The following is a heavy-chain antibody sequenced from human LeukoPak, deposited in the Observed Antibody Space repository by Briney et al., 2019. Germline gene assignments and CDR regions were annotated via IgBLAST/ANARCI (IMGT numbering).Heavy chain of an antibody. CDR2: ISYSGTT. J-gene: IGHJ3*02. CDR1: GDSINNNVYY. CDR3: ARDRGLWLGEARDAYI. Sequence: LETLSLTCTVSGDSINNNVYYWGWIRQPPGKGLEWIAIISYSGTTYYNPSLKTRATISIDTSKNKFSLKVNSVTAADTAMYYCARDRGLWLGEARDAYIWGQGTMVTVFS. D-gene: IGHD3-10*01. V-gene: IGHV4-39*07.